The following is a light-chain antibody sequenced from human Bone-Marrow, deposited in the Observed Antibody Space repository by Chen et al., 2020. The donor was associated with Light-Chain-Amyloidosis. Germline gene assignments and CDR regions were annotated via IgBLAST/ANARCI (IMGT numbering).Light chain of an antibody. J-gene: IGLJ2*01. CDR1: TSNIGTYT. CDR3: AAWDGSLNGVV. Sequence: QSVLTQPPSTSGTPGQRVTISCSGSTSNIGTYTVNWYRQVPGTAPRLLIQSDNQRPSGVPDRFSGSKSGTSASLAISWLQSEDEADYYCAAWDGSLNGVVFGGGTKLTVL. V-gene: IGLV1-44*01. CDR2: SDN.